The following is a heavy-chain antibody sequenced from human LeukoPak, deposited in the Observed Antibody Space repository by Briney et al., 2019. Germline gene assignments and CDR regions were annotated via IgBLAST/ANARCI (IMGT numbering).Heavy chain of an antibody. V-gene: IGHV5-10-1*01. CDR2: IDPSDSYT. CDR3: ARVGGGDVVVPAAMSGGDNWFDP. J-gene: IGHJ5*02. D-gene: IGHD2-2*01. Sequence: GESLKISCKGSGYSFTSYWISWVRQMPGKGLEWMGRIDPSDSYTNYSPSFQGHVTISVDKSISTAYLQWSSLKASDTAMYYCARVGGGDVVVPAAMSGGDNWFDPWGQGTLVTVSS. CDR1: GYSFTSYW.